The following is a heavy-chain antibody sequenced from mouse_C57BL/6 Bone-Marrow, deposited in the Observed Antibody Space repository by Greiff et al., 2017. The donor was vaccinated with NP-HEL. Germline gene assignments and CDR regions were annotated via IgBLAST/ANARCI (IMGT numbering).Heavy chain of an antibody. Sequence: ESGPGLVKPSQSLSLTCSVTGYSITSGYYWNWIRQFPGNKLEWMGYISYDGSNNYNPSLNNRISITRDTSKNQFFLKLNSVTTEDTATYYCARERWLLYAMDYWGQGTSVTVSS. V-gene: IGHV3-6*01. CDR3: ARERWLLYAMDY. CDR2: ISYDGSN. CDR1: GYSITSGYY. D-gene: IGHD2-3*01. J-gene: IGHJ4*01.